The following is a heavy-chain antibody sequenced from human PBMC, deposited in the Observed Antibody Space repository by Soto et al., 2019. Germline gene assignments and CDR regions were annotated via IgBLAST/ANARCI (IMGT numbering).Heavy chain of an antibody. CDR1: GGSFSGYY. D-gene: IGHD2-2*01. CDR3: ARGLYCSSTSCSPRDKRLNLDD. Sequence: SETLSLTCAVYGGSFSGYYWSWIRQPPGKGLEWIGEINHSGSTNYNPSLKSRVTISVDTSKNQFSLKLSSVTAADTAVYYCARGLYCSSTSCSPRDKRLNLDDSGQGTLVTVSS. J-gene: IGHJ4*02. CDR2: INHSGST. V-gene: IGHV4-34*01.